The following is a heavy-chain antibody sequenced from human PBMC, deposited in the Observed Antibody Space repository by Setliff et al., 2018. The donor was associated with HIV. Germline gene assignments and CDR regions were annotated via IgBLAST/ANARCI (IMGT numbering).Heavy chain of an antibody. CDR3: AESGYDSSGYYYDY. CDR1: GFSFRSYA. Sequence: GESLKISCAASGFSFRSYAVSWVRQAPGKGLEWVANIKEDGSEKYYVDSVKGRFTISRDNAKNSLYLQMNSLRAEDTAVYYCAESGYDSSGYYYDYWGQGTLVTVSS. CDR2: IKEDGSEK. D-gene: IGHD3-22*01. V-gene: IGHV3-7*05. J-gene: IGHJ4*02.